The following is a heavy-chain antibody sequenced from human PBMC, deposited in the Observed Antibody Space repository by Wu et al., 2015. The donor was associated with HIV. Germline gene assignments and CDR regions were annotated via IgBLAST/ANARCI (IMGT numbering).Heavy chain of an antibody. CDR2: IIPVFGTA. V-gene: IGHV1-69*15. J-gene: IGHJ4*02. CDR3: ARGATYYYDSSGYLYFDY. D-gene: IGHD3-22*01. Sequence: QVQLVQSGAEMKKPGSSVKVSCKAFGRTFSSYAINWVRQAPGQGLEWMGRIIPVFGTANYAQKFQGRVTIAADESTGTVYMELSSLRSEDTAVYYCARGATYYYDSSGYLYFDYWGQGTLVTVSS. CDR1: GRTFSSYA.